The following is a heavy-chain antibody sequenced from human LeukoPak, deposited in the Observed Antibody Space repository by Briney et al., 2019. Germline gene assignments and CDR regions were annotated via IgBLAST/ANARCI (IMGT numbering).Heavy chain of an antibody. Sequence: GGSLRLSCAASGFIFSNYAMAWVRQAPGKGLEWVSSISGGGVTTYFADSVKGRFTISRDNSKNTLYLQMNSLRAEDTAIYYCAKDSNTVTTHNWFGPWGQGTLVTVSS. CDR1: GFIFSNYA. V-gene: IGHV3-23*01. D-gene: IGHD4-11*01. J-gene: IGHJ5*02. CDR3: AKDSNTVTTHNWFGP. CDR2: ISGGGVTT.